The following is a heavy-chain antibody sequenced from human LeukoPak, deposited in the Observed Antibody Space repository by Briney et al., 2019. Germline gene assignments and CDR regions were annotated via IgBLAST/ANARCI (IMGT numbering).Heavy chain of an antibody. CDR2: INHSGNT. J-gene: IGHJ2*01. D-gene: IGHD4-17*01. V-gene: IGHV4-34*01. CDR1: GGSSRIFN. CDR3: ARGKVTRDWYFDL. Sequence: SETLSLTCTVYGGSSRIFNWSWIALPPGRGRGWIGEINHSGNTNYNPSLKSRVTISIDTSKNQFSLKLSSVTAADTAVYYCARGKVTRDWYFDLWGRGTLVTVSS.